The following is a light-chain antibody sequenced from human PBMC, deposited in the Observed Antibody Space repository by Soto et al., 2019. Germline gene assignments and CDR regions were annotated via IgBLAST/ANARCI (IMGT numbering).Light chain of an antibody. Sequence: VMTQSPLSLPVTLGQPASISCRSSQSVNHNVAWYHQKPGQPPRLLIYGARSRADGVPARFSGSGTGTDFALTISSLQSEGCGVYCCHQYNNWPPSTVGRGTRLES. CDR3: HQYNNWPPST. CDR1: QSVNHN. J-gene: IGKJ5*01. V-gene: IGKV3-15*01. CDR2: GAR.